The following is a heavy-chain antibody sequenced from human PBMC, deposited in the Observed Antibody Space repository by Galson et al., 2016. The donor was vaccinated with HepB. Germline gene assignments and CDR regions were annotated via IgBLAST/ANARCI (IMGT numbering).Heavy chain of an antibody. J-gene: IGHJ4*02. D-gene: IGHD2-15*01. CDR3: TARAAK. CDR2: IRGKSDGGTT. Sequence: SLRLSCAASGFTFTNAWMSWVRQAPGKGLEWVGRIRGKSDGGTTDYAAAVKGRFTISRDDSKNTMYLQMSSLTTEDTAVYYCTARAAKGGQGTLVTVSS. V-gene: IGHV3-15*01. CDR1: GFTFTNAW.